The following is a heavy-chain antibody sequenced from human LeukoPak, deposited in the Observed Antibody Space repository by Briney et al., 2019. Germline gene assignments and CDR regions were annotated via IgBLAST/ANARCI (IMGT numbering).Heavy chain of an antibody. CDR1: GFTFSSYS. Sequence: GGSLRLSCAASGFTFSSYSMNWVRQAPGKGLEWVSSISSSSSYIYYADSVKGRFTISRDNAKNSLYLQMNSLRAEDTAVYYCASGIGARSDFVDYWGQGTLVTVSS. J-gene: IGHJ4*02. D-gene: IGHD3-16*01. V-gene: IGHV3-21*01. CDR3: ASGIGARSDFVDY. CDR2: ISSSSSYI.